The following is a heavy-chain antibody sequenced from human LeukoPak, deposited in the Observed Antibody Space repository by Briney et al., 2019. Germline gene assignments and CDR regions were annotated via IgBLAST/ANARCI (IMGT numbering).Heavy chain of an antibody. V-gene: IGHV5-51*01. J-gene: IGHJ5*02. D-gene: IGHD3-22*01. CDR1: GYSFTKYW. Sequence: GESLKISCKGSGYSFTKYWIGWVRQTPVKGLEWMGIIYPGDSDTRYSPSFQGQVTISADKSISTAYLQWSSLKASDTAMYYCARSYYYDSSGYPKPKWFDPWGQGTLVTVSS. CDR3: ARSYYYDSSGYPKPKWFDP. CDR2: IYPGDSDT.